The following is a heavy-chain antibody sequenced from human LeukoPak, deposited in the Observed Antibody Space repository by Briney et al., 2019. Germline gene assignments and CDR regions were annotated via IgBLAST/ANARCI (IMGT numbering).Heavy chain of an antibody. CDR3: ARGRSYSSGWYGGNYYYGMDV. J-gene: IGHJ6*02. V-gene: IGHV1-18*01. CDR1: GYTFTSYG. D-gene: IGHD6-19*01. Sequence: ASVKVSCKASGYTFTSYGISWVRQAPGQGLEWMGWISAYNGNTNYAQKLQGRVTMTTDTSTSTAYMELRSLRSDDTAVYYCARGRSYSSGWYGGNYYYGMDVWGQGTTVTVSS. CDR2: ISAYNGNT.